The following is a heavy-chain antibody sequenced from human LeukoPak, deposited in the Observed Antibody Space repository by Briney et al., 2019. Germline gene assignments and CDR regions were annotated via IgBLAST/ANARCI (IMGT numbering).Heavy chain of an antibody. CDR1: GFTFSTYE. D-gene: IGHD2/OR15-2a*01. CDR2: ISSSGSAI. V-gene: IGHV3-48*03. J-gene: IGHJ4*02. Sequence: PGGSLRLSCAASGFTFSTYEMNWVRQAPGKGLEWVSYISSSGSAIDYADSAKGRFTISRDNAKNSLYLQMNSLRAEDTAVYYCVRDWAPASMQAAPFDCWGQGTLVTVSS. CDR3: VRDWAPASMQAAPFDC.